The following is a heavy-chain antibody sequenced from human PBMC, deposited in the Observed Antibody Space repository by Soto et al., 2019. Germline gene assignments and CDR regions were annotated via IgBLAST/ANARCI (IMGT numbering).Heavy chain of an antibody. V-gene: IGHV4-4*02. CDR2: IYHSGST. CDR3: ARDRRQQLGIYYYYGMDV. J-gene: IGHJ6*02. CDR1: GGSISSSNW. D-gene: IGHD6-13*01. Sequence: SETLSLTCAVSGGSISSSNWCSWFRQPPGKGLEWIGEIYHSGSTNYNPSLKSRVTISVDKSKNQFSLKLSSVTAADMAVYYCARDRRQQLGIYYYYGMDVWGQGTTVT.